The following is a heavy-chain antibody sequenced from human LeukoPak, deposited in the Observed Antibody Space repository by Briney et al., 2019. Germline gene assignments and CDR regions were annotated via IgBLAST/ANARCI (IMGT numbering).Heavy chain of an antibody. CDR3: ARRVFGGNCYYDY. D-gene: IGHD4-23*01. Sequence: GRSLRLSCAASGFSFSDHYMDWVRQAPGKGLEWVGRISNKVNSYFADYAASVKGRFSISRDDSKKSLYLQINSLKTEDTAVYYCARRVFGGNCYYDYWGQGTLVTVSS. CDR2: ISNKVNSYFA. J-gene: IGHJ4*02. CDR1: GFSFSDHY. V-gene: IGHV3-72*01.